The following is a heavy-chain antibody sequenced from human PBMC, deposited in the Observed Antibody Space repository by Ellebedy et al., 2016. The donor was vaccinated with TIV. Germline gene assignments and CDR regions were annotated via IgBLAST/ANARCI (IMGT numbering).Heavy chain of an antibody. CDR2: ISGSGSFK. CDR3: AKDLSWGTYYARIDS. Sequence: PGGSLRLSCAASGFTFSTYAMSWVRQAPGRGLEWVSTISGSGSFKYYADSVKGRFTISRDKSKNTLFLQMDGLRAEDTALYFCAKDLSWGTYYARIDSWGQGTLVTVSS. CDR1: GFTFSTYA. J-gene: IGHJ4*02. D-gene: IGHD3-10*01. V-gene: IGHV3-23*01.